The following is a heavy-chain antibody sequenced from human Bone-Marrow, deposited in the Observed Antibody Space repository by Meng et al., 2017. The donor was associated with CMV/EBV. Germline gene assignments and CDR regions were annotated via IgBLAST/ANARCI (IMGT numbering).Heavy chain of an antibody. V-gene: IGHV3-21*04. D-gene: IGHD6-13*01. CDR1: GFTFSDYS. CDR3: AKASPDSSSWFGYYFDY. CDR2: ISRSSIYI. Sequence: GGSLRLSCAASGFTFSDYSMNWVRQAPGKGLEWISFISRSSIYIYYADSVKGRFTISRDNAENSLYLQMNSLRAEDMALYYCAKASPDSSSWFGYYFDYWGQGTLVTFSS. J-gene: IGHJ4*02.